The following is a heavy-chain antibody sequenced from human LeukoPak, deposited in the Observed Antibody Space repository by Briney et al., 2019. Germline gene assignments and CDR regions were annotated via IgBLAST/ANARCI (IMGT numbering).Heavy chain of an antibody. D-gene: IGHD1-26*01. CDR2: IRYDGSNK. Sequence: GGSLRFSCAASGFTFSSYGMHWVRQAPGKGLEWVAFIRYDGSNKYYADSVKGRFTISRDNSKNTLYLQMNSLRAEDTAVYYCARRAVSGSYYFDYWGQGTLVTVSS. CDR1: GFTFSSYG. CDR3: ARRAVSGSYYFDY. J-gene: IGHJ4*02. V-gene: IGHV3-30*02.